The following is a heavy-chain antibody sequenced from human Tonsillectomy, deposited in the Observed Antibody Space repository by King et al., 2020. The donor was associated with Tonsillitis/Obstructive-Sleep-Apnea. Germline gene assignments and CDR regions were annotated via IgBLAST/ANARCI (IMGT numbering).Heavy chain of an antibody. CDR2: IDPSDSYT. Sequence: QLVQSGAEVKKPGESLRISCKSSGYSFATYWISWVRQMPGKGLEWMGRIDPSDSYTNYSPSFHGHVTISADKAISTAYLQWSSLKASDTAMYYCARHSSFGDPYYYHMDVWGKGTTVTVSS. CDR1: GYSFATYW. D-gene: IGHD4-17*01. CDR3: ARHSSFGDPYYYHMDV. V-gene: IGHV5-10-1*01. J-gene: IGHJ6*03.